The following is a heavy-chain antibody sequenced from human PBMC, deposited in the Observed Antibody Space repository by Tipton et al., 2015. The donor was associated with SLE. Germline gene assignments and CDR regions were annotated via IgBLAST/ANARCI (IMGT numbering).Heavy chain of an antibody. V-gene: IGHV4-38-2*01. CDR3: ARGAMVEED. Sequence: TLSLTCAVSGYSISSGYYWGWIRQPPGKGLEWIGSIYHSGSTYYNPSLKSRVTISVDTSKNQFSLKLSSETAADTAVYYCARGAMVEEDWGQGTLVTVSS. J-gene: IGHJ4*02. CDR2: IYHSGST. CDR1: GYSISSGYY. D-gene: IGHD5-18*01.